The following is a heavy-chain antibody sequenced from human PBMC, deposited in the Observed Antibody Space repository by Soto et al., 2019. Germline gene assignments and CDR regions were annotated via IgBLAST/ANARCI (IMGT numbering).Heavy chain of an antibody. Sequence: PGGSLRLSCAASGFTFSSYDIHWVRQATGKGLEWVSAIGTAGDTYYPGSVKGRFTISRHNAKNSLYLQMNSLRAGDTAVYYCASRIAVAGFDYWGQGTLVTVSS. V-gene: IGHV3-13*01. CDR2: IGTAGDT. CDR3: ASRIAVAGFDY. D-gene: IGHD6-19*01. CDR1: GFTFSSYD. J-gene: IGHJ4*02.